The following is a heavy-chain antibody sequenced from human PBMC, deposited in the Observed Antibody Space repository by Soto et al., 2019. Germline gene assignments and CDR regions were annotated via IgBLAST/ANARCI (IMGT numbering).Heavy chain of an antibody. J-gene: IGHJ6*02. Sequence: SETLSLTWAVYCGSFSGYYWSWIRQPPGKGLEWIGEINHSGSTNYNPSLKSRVTISVDTSKNQFSLKLSSVTAADTAVCYCARLQRVWRFGELSYYYGMDVWLQGTTVP. D-gene: IGHD3-10*01. CDR1: CGSFSGYY. CDR3: ARLQRVWRFGELSYYYGMDV. CDR2: INHSGST. V-gene: IGHV4-34*01.